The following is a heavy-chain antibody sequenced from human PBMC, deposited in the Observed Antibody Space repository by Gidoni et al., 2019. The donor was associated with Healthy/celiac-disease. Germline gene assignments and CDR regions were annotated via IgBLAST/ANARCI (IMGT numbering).Heavy chain of an antibody. CDR1: GFTFSSYA. CDR2: IIGSGGST. D-gene: IGHD3-3*01. J-gene: IGHJ4*02. Sequence: EVQLLESGGGLVQHGGSVSLSCAASGFTFSSYAMSWVRQAPWKGLEWVSAIIGSGGSTYYSDSVKGRFTISRDNSKNTLYLQMNSLRAEDTAVDYCAKDQGWLLSGGDYWGQGTLVTVSS. CDR3: AKDQGWLLSGGDY. V-gene: IGHV3-23*01.